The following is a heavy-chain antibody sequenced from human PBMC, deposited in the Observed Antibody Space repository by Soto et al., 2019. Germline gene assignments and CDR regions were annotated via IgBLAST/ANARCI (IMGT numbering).Heavy chain of an antibody. Sequence: SETLSLTCTVSGGSISSYYWSWMRQPPGKGLEWIAYFHDSGSTNFSPSIQSRVTMSVDRSKNQFSLKLSSVTAADTAVYYCARHPPSSSWWEGWFDPWGQGVLVTVSS. D-gene: IGHD6-13*01. CDR1: GGSISSYY. V-gene: IGHV4-59*01. CDR3: ARHPPSSSWWEGWFDP. CDR2: FHDSGST. J-gene: IGHJ5*02.